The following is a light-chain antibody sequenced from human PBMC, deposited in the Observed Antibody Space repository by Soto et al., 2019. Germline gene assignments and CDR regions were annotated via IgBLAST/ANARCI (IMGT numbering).Light chain of an antibody. CDR3: QQRSNWPPFLT. Sequence: EIVLTQSPATLSLSPGERATLSCRARQSVSSYLAWYQQKPGQAPRLLIYDASNRATGIPARFSRSGSGTDFTLTISSLEPEDFAVYYSQQRSNWPPFLTFGGGTKVDIK. CDR1: QSVSSY. V-gene: IGKV3-11*01. CDR2: DAS. J-gene: IGKJ4*01.